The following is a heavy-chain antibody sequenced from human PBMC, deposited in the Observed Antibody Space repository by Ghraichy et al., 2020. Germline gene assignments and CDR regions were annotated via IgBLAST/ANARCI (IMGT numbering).Heavy chain of an antibody. D-gene: IGHD6-13*01. Sequence: SETLSLTCTVSGGSISSYYWSWIRQPPGKGLEWIGYIYYSGSTNYNPSLKSRVTISVDTSKNQFSLKLSSVIAADTAVYYCARDSQQLVPYFDYWGQGTLVTVSS. CDR1: GGSISSYY. J-gene: IGHJ4*02. CDR2: IYYSGST. V-gene: IGHV4-59*01. CDR3: ARDSQQLVPYFDY.